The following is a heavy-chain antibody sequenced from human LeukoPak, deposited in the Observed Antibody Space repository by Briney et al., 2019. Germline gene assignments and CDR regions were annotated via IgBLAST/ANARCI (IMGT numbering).Heavy chain of an antibody. D-gene: IGHD5-18*01. J-gene: IGHJ4*02. V-gene: IGHV1-46*01. CDR3: ARTKFVDTAMASDFDY. CDR2: INPSGGST. CDR1: GYTFTSYY. Sequence: ASVKVSCKASGYTFTSYYMHWVRQAPGQGLEWMGIINPSGGSTSYAQKFQGRVTVTRDTSTSTVYMELSSLRSEDTAVYYCARTKFVDTAMASDFDYWGQGTLVTVSS.